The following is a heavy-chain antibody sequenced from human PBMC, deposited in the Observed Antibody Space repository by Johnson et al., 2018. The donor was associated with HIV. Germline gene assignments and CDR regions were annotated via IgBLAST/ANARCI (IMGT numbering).Heavy chain of an antibody. V-gene: IGHV3-23*04. Sequence: VQLVESGGGLVQPGGSLRLSCAASGFTVSSNYMSWVRQAPGKGLEWVSAISGSGGSTYYADSVKGRFTISRDNSKNTLYLQMNSLRAEHTAVYYCAKARVGARGGAFDIWGQGTMVTVSS. D-gene: IGHD1-26*01. CDR1: GFTVSSNY. J-gene: IGHJ3*02. CDR3: AKARVGARGGAFDI. CDR2: ISGSGGST.